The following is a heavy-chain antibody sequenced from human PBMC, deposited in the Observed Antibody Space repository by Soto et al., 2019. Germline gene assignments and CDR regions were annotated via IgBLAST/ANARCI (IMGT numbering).Heavy chain of an antibody. CDR2: IYYSGST. V-gene: IGHV4-59*01. CDR1: GGSISTYD. D-gene: IGHD3-3*01. CDR3: ARSDSRYYDYMDV. J-gene: IGHJ6*03. Sequence: QVQLQESGPGLVKPSETLSLTCTVSGGSISTYDWRWIRQPPGKGLEWIGYIYYSGSTNYNPSLKSRVTISVDTSKNQFSLKLSSVTAADTAVYYCARSDSRYYDYMDVWGKGTTVIVSS.